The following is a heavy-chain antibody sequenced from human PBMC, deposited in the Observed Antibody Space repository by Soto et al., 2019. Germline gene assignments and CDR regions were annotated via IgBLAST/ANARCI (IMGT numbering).Heavy chain of an antibody. CDR2: ITDNGGFT. Sequence: GGSLRLSCSASGFIFSDYAMHWVRQAPGEGLEYVSGITDNGGFTHYAESVKGRFSISRDNSRNTLSLQMSDLRPGDTAVYYCLKDVYGHQVAASRETYYFDRWGQGTLVTVSS. CDR1: GFIFSDYA. V-gene: IGHV3-64D*08. CDR3: LKDVYGHQVAASRETYYFDR. D-gene: IGHD3-10*01. J-gene: IGHJ4*02.